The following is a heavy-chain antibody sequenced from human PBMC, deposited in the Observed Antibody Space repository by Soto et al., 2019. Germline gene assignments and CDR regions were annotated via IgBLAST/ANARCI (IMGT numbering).Heavy chain of an antibody. J-gene: IGHJ5*02. D-gene: IGHD6-13*01. CDR1: GGSISSGDYY. CDR3: ARERPDGSRLDP. Sequence: QVQLQESGPGLVKPSQTLSLTCTVSGGSISSGDYYWRWIRQPPGKGLAWIGYIYYSGSTYYNPSLKSRVTISVDTSKNQFSLKLRSVTAADTAVYYWARERPDGSRLDPWGQGTRVTVSS. V-gene: IGHV4-30-4*01. CDR2: IYYSGST.